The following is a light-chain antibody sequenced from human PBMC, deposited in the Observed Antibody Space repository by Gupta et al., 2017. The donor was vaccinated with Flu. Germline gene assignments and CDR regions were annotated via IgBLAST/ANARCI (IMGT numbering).Light chain of an antibody. CDR2: KDT. V-gene: IGLV3-16*01. J-gene: IGLJ3*02. CDR3: LSADSSGHRRV. CDR1: TLPRKY. Sequence: GETLPRKYAYWYQQKPGQSPVMIIYKDTERPSGIPGRFSGSSSGTVVTLTISGVQAEDEADYYCLSADSSGHRRVFGGGTKLTVL.